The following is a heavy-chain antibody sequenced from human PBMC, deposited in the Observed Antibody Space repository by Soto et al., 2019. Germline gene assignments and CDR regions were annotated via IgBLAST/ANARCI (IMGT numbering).Heavy chain of an antibody. D-gene: IGHD3-10*01. CDR3: ARGITIVRGVDAFDI. V-gene: IGHV3-48*01. Sequence: EVQLVESGGGLVQPGGSLRLSCAASGFTFSSYSMNWVRQAPGKGLEWVSYISSSSSTIYYADSVKGRFTISRDNAKNSLYLQMNSLRAEDTAVYYCARGITIVRGVDAFDIWGQGTMVTVSS. CDR2: ISSSSSTI. J-gene: IGHJ3*02. CDR1: GFTFSSYS.